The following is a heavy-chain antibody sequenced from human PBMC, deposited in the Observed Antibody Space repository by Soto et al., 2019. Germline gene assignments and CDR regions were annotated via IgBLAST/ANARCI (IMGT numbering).Heavy chain of an antibody. CDR1: GGSFSGYY. Sequence: NPSETLSLTCAVYGGSFSGYYWSWIRQPPGKGLEWIGEINHSGSTNYNPSLKSRVTISVDTSKNQFSLKLSSVTAADTAVYYCARGSMVRGAPRGGMDVWGQGTTVTVSS. J-gene: IGHJ6*02. CDR3: ARGSMVRGAPRGGMDV. CDR2: INHSGST. V-gene: IGHV4-34*01. D-gene: IGHD3-10*01.